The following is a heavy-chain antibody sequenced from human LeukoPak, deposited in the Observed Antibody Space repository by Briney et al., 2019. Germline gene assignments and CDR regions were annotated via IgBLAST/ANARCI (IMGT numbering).Heavy chain of an antibody. J-gene: IGHJ4*02. D-gene: IGHD2-21*02. CDR1: GGSISSSNW. CDR3: ASHMVVTGTRGFDN. Sequence: SETLSLTCDVSGGSISSSNWWSWVGQPPGKGLEWIGEVSHSGSRNYNPSLTGRVTVSLDWAKSQVSLKMTSATAADTAVYYCASHMVVTGTRGFDNWGQGTLVTVS. CDR2: VSHSGSR. V-gene: IGHV4-4*02.